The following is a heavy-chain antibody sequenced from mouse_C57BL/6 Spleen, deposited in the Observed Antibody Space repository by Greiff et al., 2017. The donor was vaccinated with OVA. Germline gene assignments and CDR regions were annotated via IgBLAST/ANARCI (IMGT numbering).Heavy chain of an antibody. V-gene: IGHV1-50*01. Sequence: QVQLQQPGAELVKPGASVTLSCKASGYTFTSYWMQWVKQRPGQGLEWIGEIDPSDSYTNYNQKFKGKATLTVDTSSSTAYMQLSSLTSEDSAVYYCARKSNYEGDYWGQGTTLTVSS. CDR2: IDPSDSYT. CDR1: GYTFTSYW. D-gene: IGHD2-5*01. J-gene: IGHJ2*01. CDR3: ARKSNYEGDY.